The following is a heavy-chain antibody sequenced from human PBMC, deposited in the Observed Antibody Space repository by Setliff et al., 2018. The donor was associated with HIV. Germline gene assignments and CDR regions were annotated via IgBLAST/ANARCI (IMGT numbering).Heavy chain of an antibody. J-gene: IGHJ3*02. CDR3: ARAPKRVYYYGSGSYLHDAFDI. Sequence: GASVKVSCKAYGYTFTDHYLHWVRQAPGQALEWMGWFTPFNDNTNYAQKYRGRISITRDTSTSTVYMELSSLRSDDTAVYYCARAPKRVYYYGSGSYLHDAFDIWGQGTMVTVSS. CDR2: FTPFNDNT. V-gene: IGHV1-45*02. CDR1: GYTFTDHY. D-gene: IGHD3-10*01.